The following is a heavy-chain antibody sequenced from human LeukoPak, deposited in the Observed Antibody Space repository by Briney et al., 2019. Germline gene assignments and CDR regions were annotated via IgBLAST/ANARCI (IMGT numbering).Heavy chain of an antibody. CDR1: GYTFTSYY. V-gene: IGHV1-46*01. CDR3: ARDYCTNGVCYPRTD. J-gene: IGHJ4*02. Sequence: ASVKVSCKASGYTFTSYYMHWVRQAPGQGLEWMGIINPSGGSTSYAQKFQGRVTMTRDTSTSTVYMELSSLRSEDTAVYYCARDYCTNGVCYPRTDWGQGTLVTVSS. CDR2: INPSGGST. D-gene: IGHD2-8*01.